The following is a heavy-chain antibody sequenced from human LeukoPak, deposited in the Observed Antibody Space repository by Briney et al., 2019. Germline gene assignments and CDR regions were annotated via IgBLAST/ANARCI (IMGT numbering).Heavy chain of an antibody. Sequence: GGSLRLSCAASGFTFSSYDMHWVRQATGKGLEWVSAIGTAGDTYYPGSVKGRFTISRDNAKNTLYLQMNSLRVEDTAVYYCTTVTYYNSRAPGDYWGQGTLVTVSS. CDR2: IGTAGDT. J-gene: IGHJ4*02. D-gene: IGHD3-10*01. CDR1: GFTFSSYD. V-gene: IGHV3-13*04. CDR3: TTVTYYNSRAPGDY.